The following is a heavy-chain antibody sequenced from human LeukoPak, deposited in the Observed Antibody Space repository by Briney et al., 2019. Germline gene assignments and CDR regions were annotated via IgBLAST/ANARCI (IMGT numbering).Heavy chain of an antibody. J-gene: IGHJ4*02. D-gene: IGHD3-22*01. Sequence: ASVKVSCKASGYTFTSYDINWVRQATGQGLEWMGWMNPNSGNTGYAQKFQGRVTITRNTSISTAYMELSSLRSDDTAVYYCARGDYSDSSGYYPDFRFWGQGSLVTVSS. CDR1: GYTFTSYD. CDR2: MNPNSGNT. CDR3: ARGDYSDSSGYYPDFRF. V-gene: IGHV1-8*03.